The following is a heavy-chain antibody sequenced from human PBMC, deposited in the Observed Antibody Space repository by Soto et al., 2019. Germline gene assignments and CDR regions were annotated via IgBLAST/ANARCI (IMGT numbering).Heavy chain of an antibody. CDR3: ARDSRSSGWRMMNYFDY. V-gene: IGHV3-30-3*01. Sequence: QVQLVESGGGVVQPGRSLRLSCAASGFTFSSYAMHWVRQAPGKGLEGVAVISYDGSNKYYADSVKGRFTISRDNSKNTLYLQMNSLRAEDTAVYYCARDSRSSGWRMMNYFDYWGQGTLVTVSS. D-gene: IGHD6-19*01. CDR2: ISYDGSNK. CDR1: GFTFSSYA. J-gene: IGHJ4*02.